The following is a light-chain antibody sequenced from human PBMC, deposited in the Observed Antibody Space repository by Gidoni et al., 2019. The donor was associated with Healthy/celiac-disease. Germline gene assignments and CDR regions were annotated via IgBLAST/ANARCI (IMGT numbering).Light chain of an antibody. CDR2: KAS. Sequence: DIKMTQSPSTLYASVGDRVTIPCRASQSISSRLAWYQQKPGKAPKLLIYKASSLESGVPSRFIGSGSGTEVTLTISSLQPDDFATYYCQQYNSYPWTFGQGTKVEIK. J-gene: IGKJ1*01. CDR3: QQYNSYPWT. CDR1: QSISSR. V-gene: IGKV1-5*03.